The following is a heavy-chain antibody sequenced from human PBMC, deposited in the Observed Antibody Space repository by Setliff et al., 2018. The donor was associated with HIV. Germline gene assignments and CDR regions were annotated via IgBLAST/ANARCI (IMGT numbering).Heavy chain of an antibody. Sequence: SETLSLTCAVSGYYISGGYYWCWIRQSPGKGLEWIGCIFNSGNTYNNPYLKSRVTMSLDTSKNQVSLRLTSVTAADTAIYYCARRTIWGDAFDVWGQGTMVTVS. J-gene: IGHJ3*01. CDR1: GYYISGGYY. D-gene: IGHD3-16*01. CDR3: ARRTIWGDAFDV. CDR2: IFNSGNT. V-gene: IGHV4-38-2*01.